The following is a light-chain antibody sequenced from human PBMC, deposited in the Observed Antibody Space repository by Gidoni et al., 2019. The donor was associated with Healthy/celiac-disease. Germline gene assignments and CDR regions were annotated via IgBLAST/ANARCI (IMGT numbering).Light chain of an antibody. CDR1: QSVSSSY. V-gene: IGKV3-20*01. Sequence: IVLTQSPGTLSLSPGERATLACRASQSVSSSYLAWYQQKPGQAPRLLIYGASSRATGIPDRFSGSGSGTDFTLTISRLEPEDFAVYYCQQYGSSLTMCSFGQGTKLEIK. CDR2: GAS. CDR3: QQYGSSLTMCS. J-gene: IGKJ2*04.